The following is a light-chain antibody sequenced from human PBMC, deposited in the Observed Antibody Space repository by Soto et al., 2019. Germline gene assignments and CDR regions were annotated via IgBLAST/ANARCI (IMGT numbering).Light chain of an antibody. CDR2: DNN. J-gene: IGLJ1*01. V-gene: IGLV1-40*01. Sequence: QSVLTQPPSVSGAPGQRVTISCAGSSSNIGAGYNIHWYQQLPGTAPKLLIYDNNHRPSGVPDRFSGSKSGTSASLAITGLRAEDEADYYCQSYDRSLSGYVFGTGTKVTVL. CDR1: SSNIGAGYN. CDR3: QSYDRSLSGYV.